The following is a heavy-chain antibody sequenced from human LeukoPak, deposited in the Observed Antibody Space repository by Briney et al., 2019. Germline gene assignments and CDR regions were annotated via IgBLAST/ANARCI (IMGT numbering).Heavy chain of an antibody. D-gene: IGHD6-13*01. Sequence: ASVKVSCKASGYTFTDYYMHCVRQAPGQGLEWMGWINPNSGGTNYAQKFQGRVTMTRDTSISTAYMELSRLRSDDTAVFYCAREEVIAAAGPTLDYWGQGALVTVSS. CDR3: AREEVIAAAGPTLDY. CDR2: INPNSGGT. CDR1: GYTFTDYY. V-gene: IGHV1-2*02. J-gene: IGHJ4*02.